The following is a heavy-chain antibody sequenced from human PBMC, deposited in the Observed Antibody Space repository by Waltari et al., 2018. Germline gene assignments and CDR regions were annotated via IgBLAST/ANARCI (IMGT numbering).Heavy chain of an antibody. V-gene: IGHV3-30*01. CDR2: IAYDVTNK. D-gene: IGHD2-2*01. CDR3: ARDFPEDIVVVPAVYDAFDI. CDR1: GFTFSSYA. Sequence: QVQLVESGGGVVQPGRSLSLSCAASGFTFSSYAMHWVRQAPGKGLEWVAVIAYDVTNKYYADSVKGRFPISRDNSKNTLYLQMNSLRAEDTAVYYCARDFPEDIVVVPAVYDAFDIWGQGTMVTVSS. J-gene: IGHJ3*02.